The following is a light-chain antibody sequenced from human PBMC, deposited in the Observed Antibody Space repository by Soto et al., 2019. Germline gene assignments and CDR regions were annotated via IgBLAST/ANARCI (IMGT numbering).Light chain of an antibody. J-gene: IGKJ3*01. CDR2: YAS. V-gene: IGKV3-15*01. CDR1: ESVHRN. Sequence: EMVMTQSTASLSVSPGERVTLSCRASESVHRNLAWYQQKPGQGPSLLIYYASTRATGVPDRFTGSGSGTEFPLTISSLQSEHSGLYHCQHYSTWPPSFGPGTKVEIK. CDR3: QHYSTWPPS.